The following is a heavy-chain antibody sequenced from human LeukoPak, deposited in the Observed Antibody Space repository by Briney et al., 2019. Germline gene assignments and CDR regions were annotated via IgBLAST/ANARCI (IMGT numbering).Heavy chain of an antibody. V-gene: IGHV3-33*06. CDR1: GFTFSSYG. Sequence: GGSLRLSCAASGFTFSSYGMHWVRQAPGKGLDWVAVIWFDGSAKYYADSVKGRFTISRDNSKNTLYLQMNSLRAEDTAVYYCAKSEGMATAPRGLDYWGQGSLVTVSS. J-gene: IGHJ4*02. CDR2: IWFDGSAK. CDR3: AKSEGMATAPRGLDY. D-gene: IGHD5-24*01.